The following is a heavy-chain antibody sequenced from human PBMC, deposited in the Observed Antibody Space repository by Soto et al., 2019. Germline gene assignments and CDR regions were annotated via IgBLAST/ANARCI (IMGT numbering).Heavy chain of an antibody. V-gene: IGHV4-31*03. CDR1: GGSISSGGYY. CDR3: ARDSENDSSGYYPGDYYYYGMDV. J-gene: IGHJ6*02. D-gene: IGHD3-22*01. Sequence: SSETLSLTCTVSGGSISSGGYYWSWIRQHPGKGLEWIGYIYYSGSTYYNPSLKSRVTISVDTSKNQFSLKLSSVTAADTAVYYCARDSENDSSGYYPGDYYYYGMDVWGQGTTVTVSS. CDR2: IYYSGST.